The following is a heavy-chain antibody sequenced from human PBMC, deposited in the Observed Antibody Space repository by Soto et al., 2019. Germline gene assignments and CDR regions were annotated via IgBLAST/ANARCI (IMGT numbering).Heavy chain of an antibody. CDR2: INHSGST. J-gene: IGHJ4*02. CDR1: GGSFSGYY. D-gene: IGHD3-22*01. Sequence: PSGTLSLTCAVYGGSFSGYYWSWIRQPPGKGLEWIGEINHSGSTNYNPSLKSRVTISVDTSKNQFSLKLSSVTAADTAVYYCARRGYYYDSSGYYSRFDYWGQGTLVTVSS. V-gene: IGHV4-34*01. CDR3: ARRGYYYDSSGYYSRFDY.